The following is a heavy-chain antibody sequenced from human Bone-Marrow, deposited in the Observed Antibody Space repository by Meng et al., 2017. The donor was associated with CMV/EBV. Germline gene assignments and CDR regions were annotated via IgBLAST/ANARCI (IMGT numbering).Heavy chain of an antibody. J-gene: IGHJ4*02. CDR2: INPSAGST. V-gene: IGHV1-46*01. Sequence: SGYTFTTYYIHWVRQAPGQGLEWMGIINPSAGSTSYAQNFQGRVTMTMDTSTSTVYLELSSLRSEDTAVYYCARGGVFRFLEWLSYWGQGTLVTVSS. CDR1: GYTFTTYY. D-gene: IGHD3-3*01. CDR3: ARGGVFRFLEWLSY.